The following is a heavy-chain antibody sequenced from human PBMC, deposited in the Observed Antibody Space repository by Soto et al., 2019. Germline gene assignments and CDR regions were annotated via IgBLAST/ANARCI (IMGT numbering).Heavy chain of an antibody. J-gene: IGHJ4*02. D-gene: IGHD2-2*01. CDR3: ARDAQPRRSSLVPFDY. Sequence: QVQLVQSGAEVKKPGASVKVSCKASGYTFTSYGISWVRQAPGQGLEWMGWISAYNGNTNYAQKLQGRVTMTTDTSTSTACRELRGLRSDDTAVYYCARDAQPRRSSLVPFDYWGQGSLVTVSS. V-gene: IGHV1-18*01. CDR2: ISAYNGNT. CDR1: GYTFTSYG.